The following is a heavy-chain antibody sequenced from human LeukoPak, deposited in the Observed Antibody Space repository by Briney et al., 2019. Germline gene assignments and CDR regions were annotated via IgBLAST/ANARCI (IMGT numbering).Heavy chain of an antibody. J-gene: IGHJ4*02. CDR2: INHSGST. V-gene: IGHV4-34*01. Sequence: SETLSLTCAVYGGSFSGYYWSWIRQPPGKGLEWIGEINHSGSTNYNPSLKSRVTISVDTSKNQFSLKLSSVTAADTAVYYCARARLGFTRGIGTNYFDYWGQGTLVTVSS. D-gene: IGHD2-15*01. CDR1: GGSFSGYY. CDR3: ARARLGFTRGIGTNYFDY.